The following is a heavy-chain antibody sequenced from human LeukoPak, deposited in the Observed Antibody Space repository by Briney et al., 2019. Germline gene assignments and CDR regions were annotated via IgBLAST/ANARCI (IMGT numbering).Heavy chain of an antibody. D-gene: IGHD3-10*01. CDR3: ARGGYYGSGNDFRFDP. V-gene: IGHV4-59*01. J-gene: IGHJ5*02. CDR1: GGSISSYY. CDR2: VHYTGST. Sequence: SETLSLTCTVSGGSISSYYWSWIRQSPGKGLECIGYVHYTGSTNYNPSLKSRVTISVETSKNQFSLKLKSVTAADTAVYYCARGGYYGSGNDFRFDPWGQGTLVTVSS.